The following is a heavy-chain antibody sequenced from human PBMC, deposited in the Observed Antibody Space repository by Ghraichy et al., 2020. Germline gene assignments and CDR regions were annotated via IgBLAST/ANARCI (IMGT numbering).Heavy chain of an antibody. Sequence: GESLNISCAASGFTFSSYAMSWVRQAPGKGLEWVSAISGSGGSTYYADSVKGRFTISRDNSKNTLYLQMNSLRAEDTAVYYCAKDQGGGSFSTHWGQGTLVTVSS. CDR1: GFTFSSYA. CDR2: ISGSGGST. D-gene: IGHD1-26*01. J-gene: IGHJ4*02. CDR3: AKDQGGGSFSTH. V-gene: IGHV3-23*01.